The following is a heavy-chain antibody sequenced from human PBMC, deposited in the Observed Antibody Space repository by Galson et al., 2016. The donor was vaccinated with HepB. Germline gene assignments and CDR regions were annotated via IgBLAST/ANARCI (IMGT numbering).Heavy chain of an antibody. CDR2: IRSKAKSYAT. D-gene: IGHD6-13*01. J-gene: IGHJ4*02. CDR3: TRHTGGIAAAGTDY. CDR1: GFTFSGSA. V-gene: IGHV3-73*01. Sequence: SLRLSCAASGFTFSGSAMHWVRQASGKGLEWVGRIRSKAKSYATSYAASVKGRFTISRDDSKNTAYLQMNSLNIEDTAVYYCTRHTGGIAAAGTDYWGQGTLVTVSS.